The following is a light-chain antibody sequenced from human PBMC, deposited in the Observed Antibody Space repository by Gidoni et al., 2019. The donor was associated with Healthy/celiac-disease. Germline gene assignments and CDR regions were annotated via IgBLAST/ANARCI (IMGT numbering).Light chain of an antibody. CDR3: QQSYSTPRYT. Sequence: DIQMTQSPSSLSASVGDRVTITCRASQSISSYLNWYQQKPGKAPKLLIYAASSLQSGVPSRFSGSGSGTDFTLTIISLQPEDFATDYCQQSYSTPRYTFGQXTKLEIK. CDR2: AAS. V-gene: IGKV1-39*01. J-gene: IGKJ2*01. CDR1: QSISSY.